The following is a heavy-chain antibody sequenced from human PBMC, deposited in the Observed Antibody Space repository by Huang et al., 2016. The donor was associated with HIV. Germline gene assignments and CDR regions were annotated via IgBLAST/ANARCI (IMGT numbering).Heavy chain of an antibody. J-gene: IGHJ4*02. CDR1: GFSLTSSGVA. CDR2: IYWDNEE. CDR3: VHRLRYGKWYVDY. V-gene: IGHV2-5*02. D-gene: IGHD6-13*01. Sequence: QITLKGSGPTLVKPTQTLTLTCTFSGFSLTSSGVAVGWIRQPPGKALEWLALIYWDNEELFSPSLKTRLTITKGTPKNEVVLTMTNMDPVDTATYYCVHRLRYGKWYVDYWGQGVLVTVSS.